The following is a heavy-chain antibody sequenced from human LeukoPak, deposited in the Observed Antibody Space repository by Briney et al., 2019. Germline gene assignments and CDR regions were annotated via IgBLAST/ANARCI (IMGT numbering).Heavy chain of an antibody. V-gene: IGHV4-59*08. J-gene: IGHJ6*03. D-gene: IGHD6-19*01. CDR2: FYHSGST. CDR1: GGFNTHYY. CDR3: ATDSSGYYPYYYYYYYMDV. Sequence: PSETLSLTCSVSGGFNTHYYWSWIRQPPGKGLEWIGYFYHSGSTNYNPSLKSRVTISVDTSKNQFSLKLSSVTAADTAVYYCATDSSGYYPYYYYYYYMDVWGKGTTVTVSS.